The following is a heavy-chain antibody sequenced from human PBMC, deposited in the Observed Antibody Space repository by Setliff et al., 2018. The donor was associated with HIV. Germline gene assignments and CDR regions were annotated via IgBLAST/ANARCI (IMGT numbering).Heavy chain of an antibody. CDR1: GYTFTGYY. V-gene: IGHV1-2*02. CDR3: ARAAGYSSSWHRYAFEI. J-gene: IGHJ3*02. CDR2: IDPNSGDT. D-gene: IGHD6-13*01. Sequence: WASVKVSCKASGYTFTGYYLHWVRQAHGQGLEWMGWIDPNSGDTNYEQKFQGRVSMTRDTSISTVYMELSSLRSDDTAVYYCARAAGYSSSWHRYAFEIWGQGTMVTVSS.